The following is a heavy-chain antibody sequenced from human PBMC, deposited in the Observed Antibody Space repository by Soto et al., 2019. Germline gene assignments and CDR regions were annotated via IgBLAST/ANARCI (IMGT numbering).Heavy chain of an antibody. V-gene: IGHV4-59*11. J-gene: IGHJ4*02. D-gene: IGHD6-19*01. CDR3: ARSVAVPGAHIDY. CDR1: GGSISGPY. CDR2: VYYTGST. Sequence: PSETLSLTCSVSGGSISGPYWSWIRQSPGTGLEWLGYVYYTGSTNYSPSLRSRVSISVDTSKNECSLRLSSVTAADTAVYFCARSVAVPGAHIDYWGQGTQVTAPQ.